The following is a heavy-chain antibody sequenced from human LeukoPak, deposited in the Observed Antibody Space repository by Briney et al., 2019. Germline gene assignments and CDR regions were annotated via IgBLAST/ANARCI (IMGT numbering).Heavy chain of an antibody. CDR1: GFTFSSYW. Sequence: GGSLRLSCAASGFTFSSYWMSWVRQAPGKGLEWVANIKQDGSEKYYVDSVKGRFTISRDNAKNSLYLQMNSLRAEDTAVYYCARDPIVVVPAATGGWFDPWGQGTLVTVSS. CDR3: ARDPIVVVPAATGGWFDP. D-gene: IGHD2-2*01. J-gene: IGHJ5*02. CDR2: IKQDGSEK. V-gene: IGHV3-7*01.